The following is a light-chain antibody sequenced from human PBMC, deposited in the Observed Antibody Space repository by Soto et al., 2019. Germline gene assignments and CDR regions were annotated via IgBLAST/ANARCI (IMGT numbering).Light chain of an antibody. J-gene: IGLJ1*01. CDR3: SAWDRSLSAYV. V-gene: IGLV1-51*01. CDR1: SSNIGNDY. CDR2: DNN. Sequence: QSVLTQPPSVSAAPGQTVTISCSGSSSNIGNDYVSWYQQFPGTAPKLLVYDNNKRPSGIPDRFSASRSGTSATLGITGLLTGDAAGYYFSAWDRSLSAYVFGTATKLTVL.